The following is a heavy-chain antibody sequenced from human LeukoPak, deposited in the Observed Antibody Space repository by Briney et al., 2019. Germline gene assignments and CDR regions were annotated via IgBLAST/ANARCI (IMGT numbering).Heavy chain of an antibody. D-gene: IGHD5-12*01. Sequence: SETLSLTCTVPGGSISSYYWSWIRQPPGKGLGWIGYIYYSGSTNYNPSLKSRVTISVDTSKTQFSLKLSSVTAADTAVYYCARHGGYIHDAFDIWGQGTMVTVSS. J-gene: IGHJ3*02. CDR2: IYYSGST. CDR3: ARHGGYIHDAFDI. CDR1: GGSISSYY. V-gene: IGHV4-59*08.